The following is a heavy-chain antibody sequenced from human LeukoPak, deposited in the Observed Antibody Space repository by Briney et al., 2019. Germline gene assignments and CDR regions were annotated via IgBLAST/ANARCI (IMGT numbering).Heavy chain of an antibody. J-gene: IGHJ4*02. V-gene: IGHV4-59*01. CDR1: GDSISSYY. Sequence: SETLSLTCTVSGDSISSYYWSWIRQPPGKGLEWIGYIYYSGSTDYNPSLKSRVTISVETSKNQFSLKLSSVTAADTAVYYCARVTGYMIEDYFDYWGQGTLVTVSS. D-gene: IGHD3-22*01. CDR2: IYYSGST. CDR3: ARVTGYMIEDYFDY.